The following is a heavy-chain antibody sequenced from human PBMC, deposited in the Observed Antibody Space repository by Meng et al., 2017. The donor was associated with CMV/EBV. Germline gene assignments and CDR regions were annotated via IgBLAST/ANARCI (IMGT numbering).Heavy chain of an antibody. CDR2: IYPGDSDT. CDR3: AARRTGTSSGWFDP. V-gene: IGHV5-51*01. J-gene: IGHJ5*02. CDR1: GYSFTSYW. D-gene: IGHD1-7*01. Sequence: KVSCKGSGYSFTSYWIGWVRQLPGKGLEWMGIIYPGDSDTRYSPSFQGQVTIPSDKSISTTYLQWSSLKASDTAMYYCAARRTGTSSGWFDPWGQGTLVTVSS.